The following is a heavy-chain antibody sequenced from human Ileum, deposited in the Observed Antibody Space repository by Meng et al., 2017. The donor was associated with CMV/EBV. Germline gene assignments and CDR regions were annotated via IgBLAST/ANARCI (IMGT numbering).Heavy chain of an antibody. CDR3: AKGAGAGPFDY. Sequence: SLKISCAASGFTFDDYAMHWVRQAPGKGPEWVSGISWNSGSIGYADSVKGRFTISRDNAKNSLYLQMNSLRAEDTALYYCAKGAGAGPFDYWGQGTLVTVSS. V-gene: IGHV3-9*01. J-gene: IGHJ4*02. D-gene: IGHD1-26*01. CDR1: GFTFDDYA. CDR2: ISWNSGSI.